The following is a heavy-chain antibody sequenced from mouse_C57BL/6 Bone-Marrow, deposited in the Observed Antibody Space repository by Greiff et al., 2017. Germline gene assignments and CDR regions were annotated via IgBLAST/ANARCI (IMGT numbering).Heavy chain of an antibody. CDR1: GYTFTEYT. J-gene: IGHJ3*01. Sequence: QVQLQQSGAELVKPGASVKLSCKASGYTFTEYTIHWVKQRSGQGLEWIGWFYPGSGSIKYNEKFKDKATLTADKSSSTVYMELSRLTSEDSAVXFCARHEDPYSNYRAWFAYWGQGTLVTVSA. CDR2: FYPGSGSI. V-gene: IGHV1-62-2*01. D-gene: IGHD2-5*01. CDR3: ARHEDPYSNYRAWFAY.